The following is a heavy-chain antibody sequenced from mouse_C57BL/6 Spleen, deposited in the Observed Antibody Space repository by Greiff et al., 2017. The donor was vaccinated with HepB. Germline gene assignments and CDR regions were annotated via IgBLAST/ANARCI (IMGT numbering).Heavy chain of an antibody. CDR1: GYTFTSYG. J-gene: IGHJ1*03. D-gene: IGHD1-1*01. Sequence: QVQLQQSGAELARPGASVKLSCKASGYTFTSYGISWVKQRTGQGLEWIGEIYPRSGNTYYNEKFKGKATLTADKSSSTAYMELRSLTSEDSAVYFCASITTVVAMDYWYFDVWGTGTTVTVSS. V-gene: IGHV1-81*01. CDR3: ASITTVVAMDYWYFDV. CDR2: IYPRSGNT.